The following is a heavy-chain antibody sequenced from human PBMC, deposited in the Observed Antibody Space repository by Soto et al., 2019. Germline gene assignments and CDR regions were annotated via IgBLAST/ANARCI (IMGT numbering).Heavy chain of an antibody. D-gene: IGHD3-16*01. CDR1: GGSISSGDYY. Sequence: PSETLSLTCTVSGGSISSGDYYWSWIRQPPGKGLEWIGYIYYSGSTYYNPSLKSRVTISVDTSKNQFSLKLSSVTAADTAVYYCARGLGDMGYYFDYWGQGTLVTVSS. V-gene: IGHV4-30-4*01. CDR2: IYYSGST. J-gene: IGHJ4*02. CDR3: ARGLGDMGYYFDY.